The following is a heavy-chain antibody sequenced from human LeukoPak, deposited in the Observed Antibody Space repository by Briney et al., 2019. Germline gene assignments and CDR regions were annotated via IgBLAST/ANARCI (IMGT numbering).Heavy chain of an antibody. V-gene: IGHV1-69*13. CDR2: IIPIFGTA. CDR1: GGTFSSYA. D-gene: IGHD3-16*01. CDR3: SKITRGGPVDP. J-gene: IGHJ5*02. Sequence: SVNVSYKPSGGTFSSYAISWVRQAPGPGREGMGGIIPIFGTANYPQKLHARVTITADESTNPAYMELGSLRVEDTAVYYCSKITRGGPVDPWGQGTLVTVS.